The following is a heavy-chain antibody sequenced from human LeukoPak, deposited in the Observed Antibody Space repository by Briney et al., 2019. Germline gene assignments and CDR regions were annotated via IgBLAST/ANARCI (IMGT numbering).Heavy chain of an antibody. Sequence: GGSLRLSCAASGFSISSYEVNWVRQAQGTGLGLISFIASDGSIESADSVTGRFTLSRDNAKHLLYLPMNRLSVEATAIYHRATSLSGRGTYYKTDGWGKGTTVTISS. CDR3: ATSLSGRGTYYKTDG. CDR1: GFSISSYE. D-gene: IGHD3-10*01. V-gene: IGHV3-48*03. CDR2: IASDGSI. J-gene: IGHJ6*04.